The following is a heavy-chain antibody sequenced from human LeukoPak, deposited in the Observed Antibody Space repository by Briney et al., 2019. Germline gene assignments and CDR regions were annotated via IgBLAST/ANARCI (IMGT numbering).Heavy chain of an antibody. CDR1: GGSISNYY. Sequence: SETLSLTCTVSGGSISNYYWSWIRQPPGKGLEWIGYIFYSGSTNYNPSLKSRVTISIDTSKNQFSLKLSSVTAADTAVYHCARVLRHIVVVTAIPYWFDPWGQGTLVTVSS. CDR3: ARVLRHIVVVTAIPYWFDP. D-gene: IGHD2-21*02. J-gene: IGHJ5*02. CDR2: IFYSGST. V-gene: IGHV4-59*01.